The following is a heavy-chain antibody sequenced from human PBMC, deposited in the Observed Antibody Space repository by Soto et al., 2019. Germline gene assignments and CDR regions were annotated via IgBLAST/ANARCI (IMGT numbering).Heavy chain of an antibody. J-gene: IGHJ5*02. CDR2: IYYSGST. Sequence: QVQLQESGPGLVKPSQTLSLTCTVSGGSISSGGYYWSWIRQHPGKGLEWIGYIYYSGSTYYNPSLKSRXXIXVXXSKNQFSLKLSSVTAADTAVYYCAREVRAENWFDPWGQGTLVTVSS. CDR1: GGSISSGGYY. V-gene: IGHV4-31*03. CDR3: AREVRAENWFDP.